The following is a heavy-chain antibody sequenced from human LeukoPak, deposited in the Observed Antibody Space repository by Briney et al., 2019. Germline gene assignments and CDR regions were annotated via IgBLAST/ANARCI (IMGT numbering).Heavy chain of an antibody. CDR1: GGSISSYY. CDR2: IYYSGST. D-gene: IGHD3-22*01. V-gene: IGHV4-59*08. Sequence: PSETLSLTCTVSGGSISSYYWNWIRQPPGKGLEWIGYIYYSGSTNYNPSLKSRVAISVDTSKNQFSLKLSSVTAADTAVYYCARRGNYYDSSGYSLEFDYWGQGTLVTVSS. CDR3: ARRGNYYDSSGYSLEFDY. J-gene: IGHJ4*02.